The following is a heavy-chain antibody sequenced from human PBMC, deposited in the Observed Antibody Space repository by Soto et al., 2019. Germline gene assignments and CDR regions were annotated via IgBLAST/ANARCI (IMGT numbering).Heavy chain of an antibody. CDR1: GFMFSDYA. J-gene: IGHJ5*02. V-gene: IGHV3-23*01. CDR2: LLRPGRST. D-gene: IGHD3-16*01. CDR3: AKDAIAKDDIWLMDS. Sequence: GGSLRLSCAASGFMFSDYAMTWARQAPGKELEWVSGLLRPGRSTYYADSVKGRFTISGDTSANTVYLQMDSLRAEDTAVYYCAKDAIAKDDIWLMDSWGQGTVVTVSS.